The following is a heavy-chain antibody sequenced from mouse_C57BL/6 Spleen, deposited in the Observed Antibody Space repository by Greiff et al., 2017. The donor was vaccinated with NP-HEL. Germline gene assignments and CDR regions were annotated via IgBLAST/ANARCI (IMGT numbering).Heavy chain of an antibody. CDR2: FHPYNDDT. J-gene: IGHJ2*01. CDR3: ARGGYYGSSFDY. CDR1: GYTFTTYP. Sequence: QVQLQQSGAELVKPGASVKMSCKASGYTFTTYPIEWMKQNHGKSLEWIGNFHPYNDDTTYNEKFKGKATLTVEKSSSTVYLELIRLTSDDSAVYYCARGGYYGSSFDYWGQGTTLTVSS. D-gene: IGHD1-1*01. V-gene: IGHV1-47*01.